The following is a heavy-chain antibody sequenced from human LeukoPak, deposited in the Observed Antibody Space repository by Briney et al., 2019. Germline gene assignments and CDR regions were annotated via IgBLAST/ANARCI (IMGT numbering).Heavy chain of an antibody. CDR1: GDTFSRYS. Sequence: SVKVSCKASGDTFSRYSISWVRQAPGQGLEWMGGIIPSFGTPNYAQKFQGRVTISADRSATTVYMELSSLRSDDTAVYYCARAFLPVRRPLNYDYYYYMDVWGKGTTVTVSS. CDR3: ARAFLPVRRPLNYDYYYYMDV. J-gene: IGHJ6*03. CDR2: IIPSFGTP. V-gene: IGHV1-69*06. D-gene: IGHD6-19*01.